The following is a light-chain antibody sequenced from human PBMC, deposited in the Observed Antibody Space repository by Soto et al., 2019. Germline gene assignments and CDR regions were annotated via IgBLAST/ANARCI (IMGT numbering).Light chain of an antibody. J-gene: IGKJ5*01. CDR3: QQYHTSSIT. CDR2: DAS. CDR1: QTISSW. Sequence: DIQMTQSPSTLSASVGGRVTITCRASQTISSWLAWYQQKPGKAPTLLIYDASTLERGVPSRFSGTGSGTEFTLSIDSLQPDDFATYYCQQYHTSSITFGQGTRLEIK. V-gene: IGKV1-5*01.